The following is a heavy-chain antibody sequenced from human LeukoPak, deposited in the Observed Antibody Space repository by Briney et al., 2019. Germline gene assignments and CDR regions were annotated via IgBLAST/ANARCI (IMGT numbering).Heavy chain of an antibody. Sequence: SVKVSCKASGYTFTGYYMHLMRQPPGQGLEWMGWINPNSGSTNNAQKYQGRVTITRDTSITTAYMELRMLSSDDKAMYYYEIERAGTTRSFYYYYYMDVWGKGTTVTVFS. CDR3: EIERAGTTRSFYYYYYMDV. CDR2: INPNSGST. D-gene: IGHD1-7*01. CDR1: GYTFTGYY. J-gene: IGHJ6*03. V-gene: IGHV1-2*02.